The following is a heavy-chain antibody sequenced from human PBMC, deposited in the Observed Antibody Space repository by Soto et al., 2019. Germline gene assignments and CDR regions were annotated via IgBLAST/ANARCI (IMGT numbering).Heavy chain of an antibody. V-gene: IGHV1-18*01. J-gene: IGHJ4*02. CDR1: GYTFSSYG. CDR2: ISGYNSIT. D-gene: IGHD6-13*01. Sequence: QVQLVQSGAEVMKPGASVKVSCEASGYTFSSYGISWVRQAPGQGFEWMGWISGYNSITRYAQKFQGRVTMTTDTSTSTAYMELRSLRSDDTAVYYCARAFGSTDYWGQGTLVTVSS. CDR3: ARAFGSTDY.